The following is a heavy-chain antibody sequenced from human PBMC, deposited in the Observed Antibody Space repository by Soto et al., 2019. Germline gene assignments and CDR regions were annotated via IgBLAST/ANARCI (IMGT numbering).Heavy chain of an antibody. CDR3: ALTYGDYISFDY. V-gene: IGHV3-21*01. J-gene: IGHJ4*02. CDR1: GFTFSSYS. Sequence: GGSLRLSCAASGFTFSSYSMNWVRQAPGKGLEWVSSISSSSSYIYYADSVKGRFTISRDNAKNSLYLQMNSLRAEDTAVYYCALTYGDYISFDYWGQGTLVTVS. D-gene: IGHD4-17*01. CDR2: ISSSSSYI.